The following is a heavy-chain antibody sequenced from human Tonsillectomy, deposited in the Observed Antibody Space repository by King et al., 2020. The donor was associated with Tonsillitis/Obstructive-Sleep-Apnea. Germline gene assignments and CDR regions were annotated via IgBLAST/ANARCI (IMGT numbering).Heavy chain of an antibody. CDR1: GLTLTNIY. CDR3: ATGSGFYYSY. J-gene: IGHJ4*02. CDR2: IKSRTDGGTT. D-gene: IGHD3-3*01. Sequence: VQLVESGGGLVKPGGSLRLSCAASGLTLTNIYMNWVRKPPGKGLEWVGRIKSRTDGGTTDYDAPVDGRFTISRDDSKNTVYLQMNSLQNEDTAVYYCATGSGFYYSYWGQGTLVTVSS. V-gene: IGHV3-15*07.